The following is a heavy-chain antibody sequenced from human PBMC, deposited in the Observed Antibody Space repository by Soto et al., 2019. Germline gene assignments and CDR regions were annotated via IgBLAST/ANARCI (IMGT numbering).Heavy chain of an antibody. CDR3: ARFLEWLPDAFDI. J-gene: IGHJ3*02. D-gene: IGHD3-3*01. V-gene: IGHV1-24*01. CDR1: GYTLTELS. CDR2: FDPEDGET. Sequence: ASVKVSCKVSGYTLTELSMHWVRQAPGKGLEWMGGFDPEDGETIYAQKFQGRVTMTEDTSTDTAYMELRSLRSDDTAVYYCARFLEWLPDAFDIWGKGTMVTVSS.